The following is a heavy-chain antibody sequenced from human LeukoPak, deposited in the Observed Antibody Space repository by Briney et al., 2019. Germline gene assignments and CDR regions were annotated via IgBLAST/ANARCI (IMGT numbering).Heavy chain of an antibody. J-gene: IGHJ4*02. V-gene: IGHV1-2*06. Sequence: GASVKVSCEASGYTFTGYYMHWVRQAPGQGLEWMGRINPNSGGTNYAQKFQGRVTMTRDTSISTAYMELSRLRSDDTAVYYCARDNCTNGVCYLFDYWGQGTLVTVSS. D-gene: IGHD2-8*01. CDR1: GYTFTGYY. CDR2: INPNSGGT. CDR3: ARDNCTNGVCYLFDY.